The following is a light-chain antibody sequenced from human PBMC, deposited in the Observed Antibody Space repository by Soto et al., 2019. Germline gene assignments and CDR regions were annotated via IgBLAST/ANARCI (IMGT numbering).Light chain of an antibody. V-gene: IGKV3-15*01. CDR3: QQFNTWPRT. J-gene: IGKJ1*01. CDR1: QSVSGN. CDR2: GAS. Sequence: VMTQSPATVSASPGERVTLSCRASQSVSGNVAWYQQKPGQPPRLLVYGASTTATDIPARFFGSGSETEFTLTITRLQSEDFGTYYCQQFNTWPRTFGQGTKVEIK.